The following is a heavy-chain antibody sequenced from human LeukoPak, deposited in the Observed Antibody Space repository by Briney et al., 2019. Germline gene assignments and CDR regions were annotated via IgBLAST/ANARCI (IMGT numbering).Heavy chain of an antibody. J-gene: IGHJ4*02. V-gene: IGHV3-48*01. CDR3: ARRPSSSPLDY. Sequence: GGSLRLSCAASGFTFSSYSMNWVRQAPGKGLEWVSYISSSSSTIYYADSVKGRFTISRDNAKNSLYLQMNSLRAEDTAVYYCARRPSSSPLDYWGQGTLVTVSS. D-gene: IGHD6-13*01. CDR2: ISSSSSTI. CDR1: GFTFSSYS.